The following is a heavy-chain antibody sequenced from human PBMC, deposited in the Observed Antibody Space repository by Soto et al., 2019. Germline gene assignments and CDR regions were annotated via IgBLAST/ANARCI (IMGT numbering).Heavy chain of an antibody. Sequence: GSLRLSCAASGFTFSSYAMSWVRQAPGKGLEWVSAISGSGGSTYYADSVKGRFTISRDNSKNTLYLQMNSLRAEDTAVYYCAKVGFVPPGIVATILPNFDYWGQGTLVTVSS. V-gene: IGHV3-23*01. CDR2: ISGSGGST. J-gene: IGHJ4*02. CDR3: AKVGFVPPGIVATILPNFDY. D-gene: IGHD5-12*01. CDR1: GFTFSSYA.